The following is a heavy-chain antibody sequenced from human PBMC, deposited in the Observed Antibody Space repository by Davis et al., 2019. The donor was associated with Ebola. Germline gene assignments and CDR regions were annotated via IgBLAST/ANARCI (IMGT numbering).Heavy chain of an antibody. J-gene: IGHJ3*02. D-gene: IGHD1-26*01. CDR1: GFPLADYV. CDR2: ISWNSGSI. CDR3: AKALRVGGGGDAFDI. V-gene: IGHV3-9*01. Sequence: SFAASGFPLADYVMHWALPAPGKGLERVSGISWNSGSIGYADSVNGRFTISRENAKNSLYLQMNSLRAEDTALYYCAKALRVGGGGDAFDIWGQGTMVTVSS.